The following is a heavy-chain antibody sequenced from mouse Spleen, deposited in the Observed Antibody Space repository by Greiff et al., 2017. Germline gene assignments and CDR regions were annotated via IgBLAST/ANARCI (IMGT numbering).Heavy chain of an antibody. J-gene: IGHJ2*01. Sequence: EVQVVESGGGLVQPGGSLKLSCAASGFTFSSYTMSWVRQTPEKRLEWVAYISNGGGSTYYPDTVKGRFTISRDNAKNTLYLQMSSLKSEDTAMYYCARLDGYYRFADYWGQGTTLTVSS. V-gene: IGHV5-12-2*01. CDR3: ARLDGYYRFADY. CDR1: GFTFSSYT. D-gene: IGHD2-3*01. CDR2: ISNGGGST.